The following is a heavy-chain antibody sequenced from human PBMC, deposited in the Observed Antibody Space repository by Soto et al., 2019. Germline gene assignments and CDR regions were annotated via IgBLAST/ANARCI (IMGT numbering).Heavy chain of an antibody. CDR1: GYIFVNYG. CDR2: ISPYTGNT. D-gene: IGHD3-16*01. Sequence: QVPLVQSGDEVKKPGASVKVSCKASGYIFVNYGIAWVRQAPGQGLKWMGWISPYTGNTHSATKVQGRLTMTTDTSTSTAYMDLGSLTSDDTAVYYCVMVDNYVTPTPQDVWGQGTMVTVSS. J-gene: IGHJ6*02. CDR3: VMVDNYVTPTPQDV. V-gene: IGHV1-18*01.